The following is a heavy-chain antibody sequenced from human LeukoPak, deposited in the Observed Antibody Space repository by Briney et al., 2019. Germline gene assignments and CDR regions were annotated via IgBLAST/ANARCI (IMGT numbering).Heavy chain of an antibody. Sequence: GGSLRLSCAASGFTFSSYGMRWVRQAPGKGLEWVSGITGSGGSTYYADSVKGRFTISRDNSKNTLYLQMNSLRAEDTAIYYCARDERLLSFLKWGQGTLVTVSS. CDR3: ARDERLLSFLK. J-gene: IGHJ4*02. CDR1: GFTFSSYG. CDR2: ITGSGGST. D-gene: IGHD3-3*01. V-gene: IGHV3-23*01.